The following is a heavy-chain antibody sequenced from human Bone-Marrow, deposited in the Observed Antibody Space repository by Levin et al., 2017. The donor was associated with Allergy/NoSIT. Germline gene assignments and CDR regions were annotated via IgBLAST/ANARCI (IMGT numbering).Heavy chain of an antibody. Sequence: KAGESLKISCTASGGTFSSYSFSWVRQVPGQGLEWMGRIFPIIGMTTFAQNFQGRVTFTADISSSTGYMELTSLTSADTAVYYCAVGVRGILQYYGMDVWGHGTTVTVSS. V-gene: IGHV1-69*02. CDR1: GGTFSSYS. CDR2: IFPIIGMT. J-gene: IGHJ6*02. CDR3: AVGVRGILQYYGMDV. D-gene: IGHD3-10*01.